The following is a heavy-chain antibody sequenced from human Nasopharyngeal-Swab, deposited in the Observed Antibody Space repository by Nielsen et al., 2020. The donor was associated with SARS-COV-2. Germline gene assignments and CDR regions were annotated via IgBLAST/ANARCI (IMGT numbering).Heavy chain of an antibody. CDR3: ARGPPRGDAPHAFDI. J-gene: IGHJ3*02. Sequence: SETLSLTCAVSGGSISSSNWWSWVRQPPGKGLEWIGKIYHSGSTNYNPSLKSRVTISVDTSKNQFSLKLSSVTAADTAVYYCARGPPRGDAPHAFDIWGQGTMVTVSS. V-gene: IGHV4-4*02. D-gene: IGHD3-10*01. CDR1: GGSISSSNW. CDR2: IYHSGST.